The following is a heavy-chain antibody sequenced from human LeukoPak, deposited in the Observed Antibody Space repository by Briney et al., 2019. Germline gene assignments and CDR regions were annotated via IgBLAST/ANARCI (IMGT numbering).Heavy chain of an antibody. V-gene: IGHV4-59*01. Sequence: SETLSLTCTVSGGSISSDYWSWIRQPPGKGLEWIGYIYYSGGTNYNPSLKSRVSISVDTSKNHFSLKLSSVTAADTAIYYCARLMAVAGTVDWFDPWGQGTLVTVSS. J-gene: IGHJ5*02. D-gene: IGHD6-19*01. CDR3: ARLMAVAGTVDWFDP. CDR1: GGSISSDY. CDR2: IYYSGGT.